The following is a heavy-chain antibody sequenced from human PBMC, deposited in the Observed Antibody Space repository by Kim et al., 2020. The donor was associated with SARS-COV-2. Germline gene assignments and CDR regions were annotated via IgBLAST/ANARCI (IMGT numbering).Heavy chain of an antibody. D-gene: IGHD3-10*01. V-gene: IGHV3-74*01. CDR3: ARERGRSWLDP. J-gene: IGHJ5*02. Sequence: YADSVKGRFTIASDNDKNTLYLQMDSLRADDTAVYYCARERGRSWLDPWGQGTLVTVSS.